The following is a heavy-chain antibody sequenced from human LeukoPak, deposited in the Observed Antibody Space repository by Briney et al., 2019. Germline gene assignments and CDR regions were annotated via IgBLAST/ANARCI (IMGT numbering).Heavy chain of an antibody. CDR2: IRYDGSNK. CDR3: ARARKSGGITMLRGVKDRGWFDP. J-gene: IGHJ5*02. Sequence: GGSLRLSCAASGFTFSSCGMHWVRQAPGKGLEGVAFIRYDGSNKYYADSVKGRFTIPRDNSKTTLYLQMNSLRAEDTAVYYCARARKSGGITMLRGVKDRGWFDPWGQGTLVTVSS. V-gene: IGHV3-30*02. CDR1: GFTFSSCG. D-gene: IGHD3-10*01.